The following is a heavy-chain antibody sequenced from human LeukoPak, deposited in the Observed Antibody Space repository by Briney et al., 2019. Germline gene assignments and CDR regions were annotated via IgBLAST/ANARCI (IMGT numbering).Heavy chain of an antibody. V-gene: IGHV1-24*01. Sequence: ASVKVSCKVSGYTLTELSMHWVRQAPGKGLEWMGGFDPEDGVTIYAQKFQGRVTMTEDTSTDTAYMELSSLRSEDTAVYYCATARHSGSTDYFDYWGQGTLVTVSS. CDR1: GYTLTELS. D-gene: IGHD1-26*01. CDR3: ATARHSGSTDYFDY. J-gene: IGHJ4*02. CDR2: FDPEDGVT.